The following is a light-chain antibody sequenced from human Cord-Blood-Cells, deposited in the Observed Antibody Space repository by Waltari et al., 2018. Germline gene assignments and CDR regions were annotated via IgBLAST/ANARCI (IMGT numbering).Light chain of an antibody. V-gene: IGKV1-39*01. CDR1: QCISSY. Sequence: DIQMTQSPSSLSASVGDRVTITCRASQCISSYLNWYQQKPGKAPKLLIYASSSLQSGVPSRCSGSGSGTDFTLTISSLQPVDFATYYCQQSYSTPVTFGQGTRLEIK. CDR2: ASS. J-gene: IGKJ5*01. CDR3: QQSYSTPVT.